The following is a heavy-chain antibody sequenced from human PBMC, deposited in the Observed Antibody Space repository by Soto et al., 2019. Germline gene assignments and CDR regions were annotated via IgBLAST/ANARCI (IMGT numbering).Heavy chain of an antibody. V-gene: IGHV3-7*01. CDR2: IKQDGSDK. J-gene: IGHJ4*02. CDR1: GFTFSNYW. Sequence: GGSLRLSCAASGFTFSNYWMSWVRQAPGKGLEWVAIIKQDGSDKYYVDSVKGRFTITRDNAKNSLYLQMNSLRTEDAAVYYCARNRDYAFDYWGRGTLVTVSS. D-gene: IGHD4-17*01. CDR3: ARNRDYAFDY.